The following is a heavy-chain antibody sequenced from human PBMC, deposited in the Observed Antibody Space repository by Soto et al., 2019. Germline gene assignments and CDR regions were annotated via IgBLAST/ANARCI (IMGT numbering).Heavy chain of an antibody. D-gene: IGHD3-10*01. J-gene: IGHJ4*02. V-gene: IGHV4-30-2*01. Sequence: SETLSLTCAVSGGSISSGGYSWSWIRQPPGKGLEWIGYIYHTGSTYYNPSLKSRVTISMDTSKNQFSLKLNSVTAADTAVYYCARELFGDFDYWGQGTLVTVSS. CDR2: IYHTGST. CDR1: GGSISSGGYS. CDR3: ARELFGDFDY.